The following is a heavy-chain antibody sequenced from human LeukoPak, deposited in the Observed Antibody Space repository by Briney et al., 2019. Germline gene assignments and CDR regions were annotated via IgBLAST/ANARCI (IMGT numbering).Heavy chain of an antibody. CDR2: IRYDGSNK. Sequence: PGGSLRLSCAASGFTFSSYGMHWVRQAPGKGLEWVAFIRYDGSNKYYADSVKGRFTISRDNSKNTLYLQMNSLRAEDTAVYYCAKRDDYSSGWPFDYWGQGTLVTVSS. CDR1: GFTFSSYG. J-gene: IGHJ4*02. D-gene: IGHD6-19*01. V-gene: IGHV3-30*02. CDR3: AKRDDYSSGWPFDY.